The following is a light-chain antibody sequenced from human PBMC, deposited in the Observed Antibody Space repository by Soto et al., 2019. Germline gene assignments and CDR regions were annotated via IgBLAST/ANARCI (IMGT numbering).Light chain of an antibody. J-gene: IGKJ2*01. CDR1: QSISSY. Sequence: DIQMTQSPSSLSASVGDRVTITCRASQSISSYLNGYQQKPGKAPKLLIYAASSLQSGVPSRFSGSGSGTDFTLTISSLQPEDFATYYCQQSDSTPRTFGQGTKLEIK. V-gene: IGKV1-39*01. CDR2: AAS. CDR3: QQSDSTPRT.